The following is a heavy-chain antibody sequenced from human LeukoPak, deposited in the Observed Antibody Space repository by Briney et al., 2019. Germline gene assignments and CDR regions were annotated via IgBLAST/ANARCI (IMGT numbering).Heavy chain of an antibody. CDR1: GGPFSSYY. J-gene: IGHJ4*02. CDR3: ARYTYYYDSSGYFFDY. Sequence: PSETLSLTCAVYGGPFSSYYWTCIRQAPGKGLEWIGEINHSGSTNYNPSLKSRVAISVDTSKNQFSLKLSSVTAADTAVYYCARYTYYYDSSGYFFDYWGQGTLVTVSS. D-gene: IGHD3-22*01. V-gene: IGHV4-34*01. CDR2: INHSGST.